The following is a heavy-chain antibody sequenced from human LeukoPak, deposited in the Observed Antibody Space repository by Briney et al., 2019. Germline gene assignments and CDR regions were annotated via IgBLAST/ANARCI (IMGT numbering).Heavy chain of an antibody. CDR1: GFTLSNSD. Sequence: PGGSLRLSCAASGFTLSNSDMSWVRQAPGKVLECVSGTYGNGGGTSYADSVKGRFTISRDNSKNTVYLQMNSLRVDDTAIYFCAKVNWNADAPNCWGQGTLVTVSS. CDR3: AKVNWNADAPNC. J-gene: IGHJ4*02. D-gene: IGHD1-20*01. V-gene: IGHV3-23*01. CDR2: TYGNGGGT.